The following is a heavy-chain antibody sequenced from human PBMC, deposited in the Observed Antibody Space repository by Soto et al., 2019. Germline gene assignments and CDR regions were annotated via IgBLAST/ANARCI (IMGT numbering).Heavy chain of an antibody. V-gene: IGHV1-69*02. CDR1: GDTFSKYT. D-gene: IGHD3-10*01. CDR2: VIPILGMS. CDR3: ATSYGSGSAHFDN. Sequence: QVQLVQSGAEVKMPGSSVTVSCTASGDTFSKYTINWVRQAPGQGPEWVGRVIPILGMSDYAHKFQGRVSITADKSTSTAYILVSRLRPDDTAVYYCATSYGSGSAHFDNWGQGTLVTVSS. J-gene: IGHJ4*02.